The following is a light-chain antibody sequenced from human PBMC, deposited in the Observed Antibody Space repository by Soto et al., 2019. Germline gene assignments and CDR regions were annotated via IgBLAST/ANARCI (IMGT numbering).Light chain of an antibody. J-gene: IGLJ1*01. V-gene: IGLV1-47*01. CDR1: TSNIGTNY. Sequence: QSVLTQPPSVSGTPGQRVTISCSGGTSNIGTNYVHWFQQLPGTAPKVLSNRDNQRPSGVPDRFSGSKSGTSASLAISGLRPEDEAEYYCAAWDDTVRSYVVATGTKLTFL. CDR3: AAWDDTVRSYV. CDR2: RDN.